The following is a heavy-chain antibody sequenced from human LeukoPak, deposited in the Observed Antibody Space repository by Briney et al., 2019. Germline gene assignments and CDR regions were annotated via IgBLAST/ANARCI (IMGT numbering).Heavy chain of an antibody. Sequence: PGGSLRLSCAASGFTFSSYDMHWVRQAPGKGLEWVAIIWYDGSNQYYADSVKGRFTISRDNSKNTLWLQMNSLRAEDTAVYYCARDRRGSSSWSHYFDYWGQGTLVTVSS. CDR2: IWYDGSNQ. J-gene: IGHJ4*02. V-gene: IGHV3-33*01. D-gene: IGHD6-13*01. CDR1: GFTFSSYD. CDR3: ARDRRGSSSWSHYFDY.